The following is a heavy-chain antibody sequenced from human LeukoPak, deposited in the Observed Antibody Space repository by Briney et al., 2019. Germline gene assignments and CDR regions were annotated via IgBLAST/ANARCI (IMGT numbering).Heavy chain of an antibody. D-gene: IGHD1-7*01. CDR2: IHYSGST. CDR3: ASTEWNYAR. Sequence: SETVSLTCTLYGGSIARYYWSWVRQPPGKGLEWIGYIHYSGSTNYNPSLKSRVTISLDTSRTQFSLKLTSVTAADTAVYYCASTEWNYARWGQGTLVTVSS. J-gene: IGHJ4*02. V-gene: IGHV4-59*08. CDR1: GGSIARYY.